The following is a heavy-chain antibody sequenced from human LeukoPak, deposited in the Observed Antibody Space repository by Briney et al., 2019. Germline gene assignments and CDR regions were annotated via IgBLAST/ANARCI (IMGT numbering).Heavy chain of an antibody. V-gene: IGHV4-39*01. CDR1: GGSINSSSYY. Sequence: SETLSLPCTVSGGSINSSSYYWGWIRQPPGKGLGWIGSIYYSGSTYYNPSLKSRVTISVDTSKNQFSLKLSSVTAADPAVYYCARQGPQWLVQGEIDYWGQGTLVTASS. CDR3: ARQGPQWLVQGEIDY. J-gene: IGHJ4*02. CDR2: IYYSGST. D-gene: IGHD6-19*01.